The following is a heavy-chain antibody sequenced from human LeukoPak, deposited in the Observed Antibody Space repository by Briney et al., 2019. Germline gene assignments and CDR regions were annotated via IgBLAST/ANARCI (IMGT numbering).Heavy chain of an antibody. D-gene: IGHD3-10*01. Sequence: RPSETLSLTCTVSGGSISSSGYYWSWIRQPPGKRPEWIAYISDRGSTFYNPSLKSRVTISVDTSKNQFSLKLSSVTAADTAVYYCARDLGPSRGFDFWGQGTLVTVSS. J-gene: IGHJ4*02. CDR2: ISDRGST. CDR1: GGSISSSGYY. CDR3: ARDLGPSRGFDF. V-gene: IGHV4-61*08.